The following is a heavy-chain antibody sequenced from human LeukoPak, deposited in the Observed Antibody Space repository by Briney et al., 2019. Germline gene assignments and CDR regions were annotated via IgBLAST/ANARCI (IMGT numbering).Heavy chain of an antibody. CDR1: GFTFDDYA. CDR3: AKEIISGAATAA. D-gene: IGHD6-13*01. CDR2: ISWNSGSI. J-gene: IGHJ4*02. V-gene: IGHV3-9*01. Sequence: GRSLRLSCATSGFTFDDYAMHWVRHAPGKGLEWVAGISWNSGSIGYADSVQGRFTISRDNAKNSLYLQMNSLRPEDTALYYCAKEIISGAATAAWGQGTLVTVSS.